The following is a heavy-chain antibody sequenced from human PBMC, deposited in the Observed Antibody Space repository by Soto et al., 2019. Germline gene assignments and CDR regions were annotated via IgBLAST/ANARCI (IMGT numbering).Heavy chain of an antibody. V-gene: IGHV1-69*12. Sequence: QVQLVQSGAEVKKPGSSVKVSCKASGGTFSSYAISWVRQAPGQGLEWMGGIIPIFGTADYAQKFQGRVTLTATESTSTGNMELGSLRSEDTAVYYCASHYDSSGYYYRGLDYWGQGTLVTVSS. CDR1: GGTFSSYA. J-gene: IGHJ4*02. CDR3: ASHYDSSGYYYRGLDY. D-gene: IGHD3-22*01. CDR2: IIPIFGTA.